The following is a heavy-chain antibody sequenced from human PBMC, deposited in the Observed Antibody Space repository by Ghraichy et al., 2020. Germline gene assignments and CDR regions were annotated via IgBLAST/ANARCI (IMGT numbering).Heavy chain of an antibody. J-gene: IGHJ4*02. CDR2: IYYSGST. CDR3: ARIYYYDSSGYPDY. D-gene: IGHD3-22*01. V-gene: IGHV4-31*03. CDR1: GGSISSGGYY. Sequence: SETLSLTCTVSGGSISSGGYYWSWIRQHPGKGLEWIGYIYYSGSTYYNPSLKSRVTISVDTSKNQFSLKLSSVTAADTAVYYCARIYYYDSSGYPDYWGQGTLVTVSS.